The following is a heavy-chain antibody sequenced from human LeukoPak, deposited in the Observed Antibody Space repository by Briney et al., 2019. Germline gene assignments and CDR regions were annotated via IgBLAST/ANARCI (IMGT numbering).Heavy chain of an antibody. CDR3: ARDSYYHDSSGFVRFDY. J-gene: IGHJ4*02. Sequence: SETLSLTCTVSGGSISSYYWSWIRQPAGKGLEWIGRIYTSGSTNYNPSLKSRVTMSVDTSKNQFSLKLSSVTAADTAVYYCARDSYYHDSSGFVRFDYWGQGTLVTVSS. CDR1: GGSISSYY. CDR2: IYTSGST. D-gene: IGHD3-22*01. V-gene: IGHV4-4*07.